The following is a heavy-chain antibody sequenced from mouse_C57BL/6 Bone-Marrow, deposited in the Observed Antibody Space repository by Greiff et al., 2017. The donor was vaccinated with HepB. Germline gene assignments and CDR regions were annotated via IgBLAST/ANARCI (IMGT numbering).Heavy chain of an antibody. CDR1: GFTFSSYA. Sequence: EVHLVESGGGLVKPGGSLKLSCAASGFTFSSYAMSWVRQTPEKRLEWVATISDGGSYTYYPDNVKCRFTISRDNAKNNLYLQMSHLKSEDTAMYYCARDGYEGMDYWGQGTSVTVSS. J-gene: IGHJ4*01. D-gene: IGHD2-2*01. CDR3: ARDGYEGMDY. CDR2: ISDGGSYT. V-gene: IGHV5-4*01.